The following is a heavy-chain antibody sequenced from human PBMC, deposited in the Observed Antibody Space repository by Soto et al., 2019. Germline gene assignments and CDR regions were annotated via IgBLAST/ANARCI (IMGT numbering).Heavy chain of an antibody. CDR2: IYYSGST. CDR1: GCSISSSSYY. CDR3: AGKGYCSSTSCWNWFDH. J-gene: IGHJ5*02. V-gene: IGHV4-39*01. D-gene: IGHD2-2*01. Sequence: XETLSLTCTVAGCSISSSSYYWGWIRQPPGKGLEWIGSIYYSGSTYYNPSLKSRVTISVDTSKNQFSLKLSSVTAADTAVYYCAGKGYCSSTSCWNWFDHWGQGTLVTVSS.